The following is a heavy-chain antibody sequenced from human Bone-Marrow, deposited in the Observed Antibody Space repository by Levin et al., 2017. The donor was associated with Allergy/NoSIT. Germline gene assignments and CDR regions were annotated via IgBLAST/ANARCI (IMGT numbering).Heavy chain of an antibody. CDR1: GGSISSGRYY. V-gene: IGHV4-61*02. J-gene: IGHJ6*03. D-gene: IGHD2-15*01. CDR3: ARDRLASLYCYSMDV. Sequence: SETLSLTCSVSGGSISSGRYYFTWVRQSAGKGLEWIGRIYTTGSTNYNPSLESRVTISRDTFKKQVYLTLSSVTAADTAVYYCARDRLASLYCYSMDVWGRGTTVIVSS. CDR2: IYTTGST.